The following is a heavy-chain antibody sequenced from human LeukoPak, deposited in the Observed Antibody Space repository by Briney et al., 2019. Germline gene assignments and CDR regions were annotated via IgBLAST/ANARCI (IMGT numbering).Heavy chain of an antibody. V-gene: IGHV4-59*01. CDR3: ARGPPGGQFDP. Sequence: SETLSLTCAVYGGSFSGYYWSWIRQPPGKGLEWIGYIYYSGSTNYNPSLKSRVTISVDTSNNQFSLKLSSVTAADTAVYYCARGPPGGQFDPWGQGTLVTVSS. CDR1: GGSFSGYY. J-gene: IGHJ5*02. CDR2: IYYSGST. D-gene: IGHD3-10*01.